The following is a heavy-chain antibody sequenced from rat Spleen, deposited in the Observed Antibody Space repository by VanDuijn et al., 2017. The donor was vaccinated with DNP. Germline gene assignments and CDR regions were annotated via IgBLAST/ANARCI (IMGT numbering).Heavy chain of an antibody. Sequence: EVQLQESGSGLVKPSQSLSLTCSVTGYSITSNYWGWIRQFPGNKMEYIGHISYSGRTDYNPSLKSRISITRDTSKNQFFLQVNSVTTEDTATYYCASEDYGYNRNWFAYWGQGTLVTVSS. D-gene: IGHD1-9*01. V-gene: IGHV3-1*01. CDR3: ASEDYGYNRNWFAY. CDR2: ISYSGRT. CDR1: GYSITSNY. J-gene: IGHJ3*01.